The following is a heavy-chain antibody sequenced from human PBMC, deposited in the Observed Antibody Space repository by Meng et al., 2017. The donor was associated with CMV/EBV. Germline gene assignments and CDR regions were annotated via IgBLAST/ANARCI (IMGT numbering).Heavy chain of an antibody. Sequence: GESLKISCTASGFTFGDYAMSWVRQAPGKGLEWVGFIRSKAYGGTTEYAASVKGRFTISRDDSKSIAYLQMNSLKTEDTAVYYCTRASWWELLPYFDYWGQGTLVTVSS. CDR3: TRASWWELLPYFDY. CDR1: GFTFGDYA. J-gene: IGHJ4*02. CDR2: IRSKAYGGTT. D-gene: IGHD1-26*01. V-gene: IGHV3-49*04.